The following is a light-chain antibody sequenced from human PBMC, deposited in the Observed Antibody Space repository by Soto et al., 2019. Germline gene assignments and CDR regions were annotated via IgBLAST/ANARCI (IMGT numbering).Light chain of an antibody. CDR3: QHYNSYSEA. V-gene: IGKV1-9*01. CDR2: AAS. J-gene: IGKJ1*01. CDR1: QDIAIY. Sequence: PSSLSASVGDRVTITCRASQDIAIYLAWYQQKPGEAPKLLIYAASTLYGGVPSRFSGSGSGTEFTLTISSLQPDDFATYYCQHYNSYSEAFGQGTKVDIK.